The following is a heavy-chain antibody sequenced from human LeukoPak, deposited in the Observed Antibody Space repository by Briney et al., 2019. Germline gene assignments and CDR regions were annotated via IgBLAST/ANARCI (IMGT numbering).Heavy chain of an antibody. CDR3: AKSQRFLEWLLYLDY. CDR1: GFTFSSYA. D-gene: IGHD3-3*01. Sequence: GGSLRLSCAASGFTFSSYAMHWVRQAPGKGLEWVAVISNDGKNKYYADSVKGRFTISRDNSKNTLYLQMNSLRAEDTAVYYCAKSQRFLEWLLYLDYWGQGTLVTVSS. J-gene: IGHJ4*02. CDR2: ISNDGKNK. V-gene: IGHV3-30-3*02.